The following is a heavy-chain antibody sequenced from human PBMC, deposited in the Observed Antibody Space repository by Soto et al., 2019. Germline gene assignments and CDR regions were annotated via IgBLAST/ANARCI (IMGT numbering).Heavy chain of an antibody. J-gene: IGHJ2*01. D-gene: IGHD1-7*01. CDR2: IIPIFGTA. V-gene: IGHV1-69*01. Sequence: QVQLVQSGAEVKKPGSSVKVSYKASGGTFSSYAISWVRQAPGQGLEWMGGIIPIFGTANYAQKFQGRVTITADESTSTAYMELSSLRSEDTAVYYCARAEFVTGTTPWYFDLWGRGTLVTVSS. CDR1: GGTFSSYA. CDR3: ARAEFVTGTTPWYFDL.